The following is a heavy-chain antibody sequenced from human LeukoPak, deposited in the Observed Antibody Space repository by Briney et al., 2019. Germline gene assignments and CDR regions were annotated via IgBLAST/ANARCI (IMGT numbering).Heavy chain of an antibody. V-gene: IGHV3-15*01. Sequence: PGGSLRLSCAVSGFPFTNAWMSWVRQAPGQGLEWLGRIKSKTDGGTIDYAAPVKGRFTISRDDSQNTLYLQMNSLKTEDTAVYYCTTDAASRVVGATLDYWGQGTLVTVSS. CDR3: TTDAASRVVGATLDY. CDR2: IKSKTDGGTI. D-gene: IGHD1-26*01. CDR1: GFPFTNAW. J-gene: IGHJ4*02.